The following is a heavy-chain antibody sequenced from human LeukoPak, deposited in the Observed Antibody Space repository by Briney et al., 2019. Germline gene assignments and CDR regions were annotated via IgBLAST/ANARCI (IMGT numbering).Heavy chain of an antibody. D-gene: IGHD5-12*01. V-gene: IGHV4-38-2*02. J-gene: IGHJ4*02. Sequence: SETLSLTCAVSGYSISSGYYWGWIRQPPGKGLEWIGSIYHSGSTYYNPSLKSRATISVDTSKNQFSLKLTSVTAADTAVYYCARDLSGYASPFDYWGQGTLVTVSS. CDR3: ARDLSGYASPFDY. CDR2: IYHSGST. CDR1: GYSISSGYY.